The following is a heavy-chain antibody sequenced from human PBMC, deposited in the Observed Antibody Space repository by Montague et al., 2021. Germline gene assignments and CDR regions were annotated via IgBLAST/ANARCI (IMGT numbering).Heavy chain of an antibody. CDR2: INNNGSN. V-gene: IGHV4-34*04. J-gene: IGHJ4*02. D-gene: IGHD3-9*01. CDR1: GVSFRGYY. CDR3: ARGQQLQGFDWPQGLGY. Sequence: SETLSLTCAVYGVSFRGYYWTWISQRPGKGLEWMGEINNNGSNNNNPSPESRAPIAVDTSKNQFALKLTSATAADAAVYFCARGQQLQGFDWPQGLGYWAQGTLVAVSS.